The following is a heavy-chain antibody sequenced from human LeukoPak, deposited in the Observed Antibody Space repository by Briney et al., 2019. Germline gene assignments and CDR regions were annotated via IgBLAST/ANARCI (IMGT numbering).Heavy chain of an antibody. Sequence: ASVKVSCKASGYTFTSYAMNWVRQAPGQGLEWMGWINTNTGNPTYAQGFTGRFVFSLDTSVSTAYLQISSLKAEDTAVYYCARDLLVPAATHPAFGYWGQGTLVTVSS. D-gene: IGHD2-2*01. J-gene: IGHJ4*02. CDR2: INTNTGNP. V-gene: IGHV7-4-1*02. CDR1: GYTFTSYA. CDR3: ARDLLVPAATHPAFGY.